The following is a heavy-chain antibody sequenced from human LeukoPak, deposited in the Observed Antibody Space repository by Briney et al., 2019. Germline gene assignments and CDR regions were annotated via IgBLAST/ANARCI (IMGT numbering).Heavy chain of an antibody. CDR1: GGTFSGYY. J-gene: IGHJ4*02. CDR3: AREDVDTAMVTKLDY. CDR2: INHSGST. Sequence: PSETLSLTCAVYGGTFSGYYWSWIRQPPGKGLEWIGEINHSGSTNYNPSLKSRVTISVDTPKNQFSLKLSSVTAADTAVYYCAREDVDTAMVTKLDYWGQGTLVTASS. V-gene: IGHV4-34*01. D-gene: IGHD5-18*01.